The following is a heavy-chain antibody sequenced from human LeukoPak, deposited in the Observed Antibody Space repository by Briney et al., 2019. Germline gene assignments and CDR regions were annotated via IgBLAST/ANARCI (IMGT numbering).Heavy chain of an antibody. CDR2: IRSTGVDT. J-gene: IGHJ4*02. V-gene: IGHV3-23*01. D-gene: IGHD1-26*01. CDR1: GFTFSSYA. Sequence: GGSLRLSCAASGFTFSSYAMSWVRQAPGKGLEGVSSIRSTGVDTYYADSVEGRFPISRDNSKHPLSLQIHSLSVEDTAIYSCANGVNSGSYYSFDYWGQGTLATVSS. CDR3: ANGVNSGSYYSFDY.